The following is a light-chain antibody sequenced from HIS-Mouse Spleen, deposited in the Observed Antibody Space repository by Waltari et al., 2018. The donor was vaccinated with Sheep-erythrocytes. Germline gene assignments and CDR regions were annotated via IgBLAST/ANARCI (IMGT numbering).Light chain of an antibody. V-gene: IGLV1-44*01. CDR3: AAWDDSLNGPV. Sequence: QSVLTQPPSASGTTGQRVTIPCSGSSSNIGTNPVTWVQQLPGTAPKLLIYSNNQRPSGVPDRFSGSKSGTSASLAISGLQSEDEADYYCAAWDDSLNGPVFGGGTKLTVL. CDR1: SSNIGTNP. J-gene: IGLJ3*02. CDR2: SNN.